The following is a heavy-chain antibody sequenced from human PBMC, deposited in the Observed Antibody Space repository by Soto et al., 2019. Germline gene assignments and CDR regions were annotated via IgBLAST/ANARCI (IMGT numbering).Heavy chain of an antibody. CDR1: GFTFSSYA. V-gene: IGHV3-23*01. J-gene: IGHJ6*02. D-gene: IGHD3-22*01. CDR3: AKDLYDSSGYWGDYYYGMDV. CDR2: ISGSGGST. Sequence: PGGSLRLSCAASGFTFSSYAMSWVRQAPGKGLEWVSAISGSGGSTYYADSVKGRFTISRDNSKNTLYLQMNSLRAEDTAVYYCAKDLYDSSGYWGDYYYGMDVWGQGTTVTVSS.